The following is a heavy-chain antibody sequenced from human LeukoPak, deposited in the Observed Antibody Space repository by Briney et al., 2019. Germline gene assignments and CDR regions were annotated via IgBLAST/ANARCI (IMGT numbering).Heavy chain of an antibody. CDR2: IYYSGST. V-gene: IGHV4-30-4*01. D-gene: IGHD3-10*01. CDR1: GGSISSGDYY. CDR3: ARDPRLIYGSGIAGDDP. J-gene: IGHJ5*02. Sequence: SETLSLTCTVSGGSISSGDYYWSWIRQPPGKGLEWIGYIYYSGSTYYNPSLKSRVTISVDTSKNQFSLKLSSVTAADTAVYYCARDPRLIYGSGIAGDDPWGQGTLVTVSS.